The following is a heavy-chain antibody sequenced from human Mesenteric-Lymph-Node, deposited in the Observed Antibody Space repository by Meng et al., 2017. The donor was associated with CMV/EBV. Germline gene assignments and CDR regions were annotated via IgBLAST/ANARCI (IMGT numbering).Heavy chain of an antibody. CDR2: ISSGGGYI. V-gene: IGHV3-21*01. J-gene: IGHJ4*02. D-gene: IGHD1-26*01. Sequence: GESLKISCAGSGFAFSSYSMNWVRLTPGKGLEWVSSISSGGGYIFHADSVKGRFTTSRDNSKNTLYLQMNSLRAEDTAVYYCARTKEPKYFDYWGQGTLVTVSS. CDR3: ARTKEPKYFDY. CDR1: GFAFSSYS.